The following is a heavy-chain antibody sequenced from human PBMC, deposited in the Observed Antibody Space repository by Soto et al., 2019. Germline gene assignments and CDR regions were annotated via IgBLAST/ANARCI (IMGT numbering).Heavy chain of an antibody. V-gene: IGHV4-59*08. Sequence: SETLSLTCTVSGGSISSYYWSWIRQPPGKGLEWIGYIYYSGRTNYNPSLKSRVTISVDTSKNQFSLKLTSVTAADTAVYYCARHPTVTEYYFDYWGQGTLVTVSS. CDR3: ARHPTVTEYYFDY. J-gene: IGHJ4*02. D-gene: IGHD4-17*01. CDR2: IYYSGRT. CDR1: GGSISSYY.